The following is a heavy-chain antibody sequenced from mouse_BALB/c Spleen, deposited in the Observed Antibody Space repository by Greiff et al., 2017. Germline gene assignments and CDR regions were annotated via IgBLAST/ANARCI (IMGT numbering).Heavy chain of an antibody. J-gene: IGHJ4*01. V-gene: IGHV1S137*01. Sequence: QVQLKQSGAELVRPGVSVKISCKGSGYTFTDYAMHWVKQSHAKSLEWIGVISTYYGDASYNQKFKGKATMTVDKSSSTAYMELARLTSEDSAIYYCARSRDGYYAMDYWGQGTSVTVSS. D-gene: IGHD2-3*01. CDR1: GYTFTDYA. CDR3: ARSRDGYYAMDY. CDR2: ISTYYGDA.